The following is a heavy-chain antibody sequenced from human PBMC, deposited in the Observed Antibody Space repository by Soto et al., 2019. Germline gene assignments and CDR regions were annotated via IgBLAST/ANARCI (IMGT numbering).Heavy chain of an antibody. D-gene: IGHD6-13*01. J-gene: IGHJ6*04. CDR3: ARHSSSWKKVPLNYYYGMDV. CDR2: TYYRSNRYN. V-gene: IGHV6-1*01. CDR1: GDSVSSNSAA. Sequence: LSLTCAISGDSVSSNSAAWYWIRQCQSRGLEWLGRTYYRSNRYNDYAVSVKTRITINPDTYKNQFSLQLNRVTPEDTAVYYCARHSSSWKKVPLNYYYGMDVWGKGTTGTVS.